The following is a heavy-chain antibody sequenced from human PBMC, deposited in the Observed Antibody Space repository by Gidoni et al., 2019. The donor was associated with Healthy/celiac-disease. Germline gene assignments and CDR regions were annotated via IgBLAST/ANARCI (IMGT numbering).Heavy chain of an antibody. CDR2: ISGSGGST. J-gene: IGHJ4*02. CDR1: SFTFSSYA. Sequence: EVQLLESGGGLVQPGGSLSISCAASSFTFSSYAMSWGRQAPGKGLEWVSAISGSGGSTYYADSVKGRFTISRDNSKNTLYLQMNSLRAEDTAVYYCAKGVTFGGVIVPSLFDYWGQGTLVTVSS. V-gene: IGHV3-23*01. D-gene: IGHD3-16*02. CDR3: AKGVTFGGVIVPSLFDY.